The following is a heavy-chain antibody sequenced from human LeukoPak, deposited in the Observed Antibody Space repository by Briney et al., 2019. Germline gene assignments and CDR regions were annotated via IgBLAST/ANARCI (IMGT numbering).Heavy chain of an antibody. D-gene: IGHD3-10*01. V-gene: IGHV3-23*01. Sequence: GGSLRLSCAASGFTFSSYAMSWVRQAPGKGLEWDSAISGSGGSTYYADSVKGRFTISRDNSKNTLYLQMNSLRAEDTAVYYCANGPGVRGVIVVDYWGQGTLVTVSS. CDR1: GFTFSSYA. CDR2: ISGSGGST. CDR3: ANGPGVRGVIVVDY. J-gene: IGHJ4*02.